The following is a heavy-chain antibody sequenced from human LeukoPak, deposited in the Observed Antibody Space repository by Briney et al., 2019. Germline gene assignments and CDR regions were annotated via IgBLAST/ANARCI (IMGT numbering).Heavy chain of an antibody. D-gene: IGHD3-3*01. V-gene: IGHV3-23*01. CDR1: GFPFSSYA. Sequence: PGGSLRLSCTASGFPFSSYAMSWVRLAPGKGLEWVSSIISSGDITYYPDSLKGRFTISRDNSKNTVYLQMDSLRADDSAVYYCARDAMDYYDFWSGYDGYFDYWGQGTLVTVSS. CDR2: IISSGDIT. CDR3: ARDAMDYYDFWSGYDGYFDY. J-gene: IGHJ4*02.